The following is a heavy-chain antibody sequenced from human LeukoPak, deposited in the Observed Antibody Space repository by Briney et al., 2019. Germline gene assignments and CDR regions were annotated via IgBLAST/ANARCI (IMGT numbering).Heavy chain of an antibody. V-gene: IGHV6-1*01. CDR1: GDSVSNNGAS. CDR3: ARGGYDDCVSVFDS. Sequence: SQTLSLTCVISGDSVSNNGASWNWIRQSPSRGLEWLGRTYYRTKWYFDSAVSVKGRATINPDTSKNQLSLQLNSVTPEDTAVYYCARGGYDDCVSVFDSWGQGTLVTVSS. CDR2: TYYRTKWYF. D-gene: IGHD5-12*01. J-gene: IGHJ5*01.